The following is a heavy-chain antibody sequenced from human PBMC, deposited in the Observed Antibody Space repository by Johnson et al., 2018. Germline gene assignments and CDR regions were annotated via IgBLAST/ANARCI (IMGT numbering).Heavy chain of an antibody. Sequence: VQLVESGGGVVQPGRSLRLSCVASGFSFSIYAVHWVRQAPGKGLEWVSRINSDGTRTNYADSVKGRFTISRDNAENTLYLQMNSLRVDDRAVYYCLRAACVDDCYSGSYWYVDLWGRGTLVTVSS. CDR2: INSDGTRT. CDR1: GFSFSIYA. J-gene: IGHJ2*01. V-gene: IGHV3-74*02. CDR3: LRAACVDDCYSGSYWYVDL. D-gene: IGHD2-15*01.